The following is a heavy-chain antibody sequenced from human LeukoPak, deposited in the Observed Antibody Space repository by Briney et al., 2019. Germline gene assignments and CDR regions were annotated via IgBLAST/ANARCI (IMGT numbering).Heavy chain of an antibody. CDR2: IIPIFGTA. CDR1: GGTFSSYA. J-gene: IGHJ4*02. Sequence: SVKVSCKASGGTFSSYAISWVRQAPGQGLEWMGGIIPIFGTANYAQKFQGRVTITADESTSTAYMELNSLRVEDTAVYYCARDRGYSSGYPDFDYWGQGTLVTVSS. D-gene: IGHD3-22*01. V-gene: IGHV1-69*13. CDR3: ARDRGYSSGYPDFDY.